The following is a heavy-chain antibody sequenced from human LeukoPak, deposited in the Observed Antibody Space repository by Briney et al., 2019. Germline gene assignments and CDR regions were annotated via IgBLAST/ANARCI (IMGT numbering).Heavy chain of an antibody. CDR2: INPDGRDT. D-gene: IGHD2-21*02. V-gene: IGHV3-7*01. CDR1: GFTFNRCW. Sequence: GGSLRLSSVVSGFTFNRCWMNWVRQAPGKGLEWVAHINPDGRDTYYVDSVKGRFTISRDNAQNSMYLQMNSLRVEDTAVYYCTSWGDTTAEYFQRWGQGTLVTVCS. J-gene: IGHJ1*01. CDR3: TSWGDTTAEYFQR.